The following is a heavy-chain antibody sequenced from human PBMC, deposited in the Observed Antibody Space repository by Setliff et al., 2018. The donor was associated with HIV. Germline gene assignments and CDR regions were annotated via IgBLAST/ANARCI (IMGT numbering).Heavy chain of an antibody. Sequence: SETLSLTCAVYGGSFINYYWSWIRQSPGKGLEWIGEITHSGSTNYNPSLKSRVTISGDTSKNQFSLKLTSVTAADTAIYYCAREDGWLFGWFDPWGQGTPVTVSS. CDR1: GGSFINYY. J-gene: IGHJ5*02. CDR2: ITHSGST. V-gene: IGHV4-34*01. D-gene: IGHD3-22*01. CDR3: AREDGWLFGWFDP.